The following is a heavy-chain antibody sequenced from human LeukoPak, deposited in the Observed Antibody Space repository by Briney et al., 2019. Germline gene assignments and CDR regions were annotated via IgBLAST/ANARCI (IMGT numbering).Heavy chain of an antibody. Sequence: SGTLSLTCTVSGGSVSSGSHYWSWIRQPPGKGLEWIGYIYSSGSTNYNPSLKSRVTISADTSKNQFSLKLNSVTAADTAIYYCAREVGTPQAFDIWGQGTMVTVSS. CDR2: IYSSGST. J-gene: IGHJ3*02. CDR1: GGSVSSGSHY. CDR3: AREVGTPQAFDI. V-gene: IGHV4-61*01. D-gene: IGHD1-26*01.